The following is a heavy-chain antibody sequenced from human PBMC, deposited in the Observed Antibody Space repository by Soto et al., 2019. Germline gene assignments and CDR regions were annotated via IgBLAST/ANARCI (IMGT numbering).Heavy chain of an antibody. CDR2: INHSGIT. J-gene: IGHJ5*02. CDR3: ARGVPNFWGRNWFDP. V-gene: IGHV4-34*01. CDR1: GVSFSGYY. Sequence: QVQLQQWGAGLLKPSETLSLTCAVYGVSFSGYYWSWIRKPPVKGLEWIGEINHSGITNYNPSLKSRVTITVDTSKNQVSLKLSYVTAADTAVYYCARGVPNFWGRNWFDPWGQGTLVTVSS. D-gene: IGHD7-27*01.